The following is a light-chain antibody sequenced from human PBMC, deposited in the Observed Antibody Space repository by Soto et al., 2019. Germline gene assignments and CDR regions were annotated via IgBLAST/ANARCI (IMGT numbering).Light chain of an antibody. CDR1: QGISSY. CDR2: AAS. V-gene: IGKV1-9*01. CDR3: QQLNSYPLT. Sequence: DIKLTQSPSFLSASVGDRVTITCRASQGISSYLAWYQQKPGKAPKLLIYAASTLQSGVPSRFSGSGSGTEFTLTISSLQPEDFVTYYCQQLNSYPLTFGQGTRLEIK. J-gene: IGKJ5*01.